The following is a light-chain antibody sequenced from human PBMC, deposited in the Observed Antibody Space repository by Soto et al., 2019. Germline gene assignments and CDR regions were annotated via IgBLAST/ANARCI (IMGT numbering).Light chain of an antibody. CDR3: QQRSERPLT. J-gene: IGKJ4*01. CDR1: QSVSTC. V-gene: IGKV3-11*01. Sequence: EIVLTQSPATLSLSPGERATLSCRASQSVSTCLAWYQHKPGQAPSLLIYDASNRATGVPARFSGSGSGTDFTLTITALEPEDFALYYCQQRSERPLTFGGGTKVEIK. CDR2: DAS.